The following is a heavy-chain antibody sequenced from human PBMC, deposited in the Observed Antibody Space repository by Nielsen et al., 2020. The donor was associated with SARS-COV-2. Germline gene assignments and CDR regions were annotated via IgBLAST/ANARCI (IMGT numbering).Heavy chain of an antibody. CDR1: GYSFSTYW. V-gene: IGHV5-51*01. Sequence: GESLKISCQGSGYSFSTYWIGWVRQMPGEGLEWMGIIYPGDSDTRYSPSFQGQVTISADKSISTAYLQWNSLKASDTAIYYCARGEVSRAYYSSNRFDPWGQGTLVTVSS. CDR2: IYPGDSDT. CDR3: ARGEVSRAYYSSNRFDP. D-gene: IGHD3-22*01. J-gene: IGHJ5*02.